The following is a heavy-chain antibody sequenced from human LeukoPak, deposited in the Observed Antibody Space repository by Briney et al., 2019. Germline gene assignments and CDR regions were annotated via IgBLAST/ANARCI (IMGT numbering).Heavy chain of an antibody. Sequence: ASVKVSCKASGYTFTSYDINWVRQATGQGLEWMGWMNPNSGNTGYAQKFQGRVTMTRNTSISTAYMELSSLRSEDTAVYYCARVGGDYYDSSGYYRPNYYGMDVWGQGTTVTVSS. D-gene: IGHD3-22*01. CDR3: ARVGGDYYDSSGYYRPNYYGMDV. V-gene: IGHV1-8*01. CDR1: GYTFTSYD. CDR2: MNPNSGNT. J-gene: IGHJ6*02.